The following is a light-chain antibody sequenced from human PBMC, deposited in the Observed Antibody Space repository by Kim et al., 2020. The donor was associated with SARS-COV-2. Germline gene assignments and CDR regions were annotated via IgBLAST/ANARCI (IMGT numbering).Light chain of an antibody. CDR1: ALPKQY. V-gene: IGLV3-25*03. CDR3: QSADSSPWV. J-gene: IGLJ3*02. CDR2: KDS. Sequence: PGQTARSTCTGDALPKQYAYWYQQKPGQAPVLVIYKDSERPSGIPERFSGSSSGTTVTLTISGVQAEDEADYYCQSADSSPWVFGGGTQLTVL.